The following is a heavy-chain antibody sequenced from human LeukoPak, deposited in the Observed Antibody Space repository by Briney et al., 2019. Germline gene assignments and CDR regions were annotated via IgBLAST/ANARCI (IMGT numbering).Heavy chain of an antibody. CDR2: IKQDGSEK. Sequence: PGGSLRLSCGASGFTFSTYWMTWVRQAPGKGLEWVANIKQDGSEKYYVDSVKGRFTISRDNAKNSLYLQMNSLRAEDTAVYYCARENPCSGGTCYPYYFDCWGQGTLVTVSS. V-gene: IGHV3-7*01. CDR3: ARENPCSGGTCYPYYFDC. J-gene: IGHJ4*02. CDR1: GFTFSTYW. D-gene: IGHD2-15*01.